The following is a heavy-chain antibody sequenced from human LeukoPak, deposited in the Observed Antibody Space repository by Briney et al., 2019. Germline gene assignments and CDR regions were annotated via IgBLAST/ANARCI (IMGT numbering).Heavy chain of an antibody. Sequence: PGGSLRLSCGASGFTFSSSAMHWVRQGPGKGLEGVAYIAHHGNNKYYADSVKGRLTISRDNSQVSLYLQMNSLRADDTAVYYCAKDGSWSCTDWGQGTLVRVSS. J-gene: IGHJ4*02. CDR1: GFTFSSSA. D-gene: IGHD2-8*02. V-gene: IGHV3-30*02. CDR3: AKDGSWSCTD. CDR2: IAHHGNNK.